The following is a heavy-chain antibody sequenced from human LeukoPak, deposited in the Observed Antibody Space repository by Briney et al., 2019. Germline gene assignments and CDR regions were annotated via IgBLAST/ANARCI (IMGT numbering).Heavy chain of an antibody. J-gene: IGHJ4*02. Sequence: TSETLSLTCTVSGGSISTYYWSWIRQPPGKGLEWIGYIYYSGSTNYNPSLKSRVTISVDTSKNQFSLKLSSVTAADTAVYYCARGGDRSFDYWGQGTLVTVSS. CDR2: IYYSGST. CDR1: GGSISTYY. D-gene: IGHD3-10*01. CDR3: ARGGDRSFDY. V-gene: IGHV4-59*01.